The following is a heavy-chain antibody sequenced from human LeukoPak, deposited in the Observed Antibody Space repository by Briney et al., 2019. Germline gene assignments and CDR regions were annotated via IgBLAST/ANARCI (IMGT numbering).Heavy chain of an antibody. CDR3: ARDLSRAFDI. D-gene: IGHD3-16*02. J-gene: IGHJ3*02. CDR1: GASISVYY. CDR2: FYNSGST. Sequence: SETLSLTCSVSGASISVYYWSWIRQPPGKGLEWIGYFYNSGSTNYNPSLKSRVTISVDTPKNQFSLKLSSVTAADTAVYYCARDLSRAFDIWGQGTMVTVSS. V-gene: IGHV4-59*01.